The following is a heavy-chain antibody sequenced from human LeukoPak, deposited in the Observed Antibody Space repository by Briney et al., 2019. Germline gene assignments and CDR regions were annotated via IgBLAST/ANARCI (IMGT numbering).Heavy chain of an antibody. Sequence: GGSLRLSCAASGFTFSSYWMSWVRQAPGKGLEWVANIKQDGSEEYYVDSVKGRFTISRDNAKNSLYLQMNSLRAEDTAVYYCASEGSAVAARYHYWGQGTLVPVSS. CDR3: ASEGSAVAARYHY. CDR1: GFTFSSYW. V-gene: IGHV3-7*04. CDR2: IKQDGSEE. J-gene: IGHJ4*02. D-gene: IGHD3-9*01.